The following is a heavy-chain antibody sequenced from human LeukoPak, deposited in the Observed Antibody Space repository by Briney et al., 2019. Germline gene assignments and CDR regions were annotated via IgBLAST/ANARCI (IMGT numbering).Heavy chain of an antibody. CDR2: INHSGGT. Sequence: SETLSLTCAVYGGSFSGYYWSWIRQPPGKGLEWIGEINHSGGTNYNPSLKSRVTISVDTSKNQFSLKLSSVTAADTAVYYCAGDYDYVWGSYRHVDYWGQGTLVTVSS. CDR3: AGDYDYVWGSYRHVDY. D-gene: IGHD3-16*02. J-gene: IGHJ4*02. CDR1: GGSFSGYY. V-gene: IGHV4-34*01.